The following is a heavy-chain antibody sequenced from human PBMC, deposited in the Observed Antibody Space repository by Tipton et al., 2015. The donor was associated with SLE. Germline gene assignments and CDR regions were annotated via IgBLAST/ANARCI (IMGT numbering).Heavy chain of an antibody. V-gene: IGHV4-59*01. CDR3: ASGHLGDAY. J-gene: IGHJ4*02. CDR1: GGSISSYY. Sequence: TLSLTCTVSGGSISSYYWSWIRQPPGKGLEWIGYFSYRRTTNYNPSLKSRVTISPDTSKNQFSLKLSSVSAADTAVYYCASGHLGDAYWGQLILVTVSS. CDR2: FSYRRTT. D-gene: IGHD5-24*01.